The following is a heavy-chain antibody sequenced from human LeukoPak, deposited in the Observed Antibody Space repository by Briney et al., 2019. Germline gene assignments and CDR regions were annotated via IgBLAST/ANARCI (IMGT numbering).Heavy chain of an antibody. V-gene: IGHV3-23*01. J-gene: IGHJ4*02. Sequence: GGSLRLSCSASGFTFRSYAINWVRQPPGKGLEWVSTISGSGDSTYYADSVKGRFTISRDNSKNTLYLQMNILRAEDTAVYYCAKAKTQAMVLPGNYWGQGTRVTVSS. D-gene: IGHD5-18*01. CDR2: ISGSGDST. CDR1: GFTFRSYA. CDR3: AKAKTQAMVLPGNY.